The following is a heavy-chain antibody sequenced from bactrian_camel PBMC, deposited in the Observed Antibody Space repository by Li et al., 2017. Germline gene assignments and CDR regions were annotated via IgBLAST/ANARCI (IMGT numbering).Heavy chain of an antibody. V-gene: IGHV3S53*01. D-gene: IGHD7*01. Sequence: VQLVESGGGSVQAGGSLKLSCVVSGYTLGNICIGWFRQGLGKGPVGVATITSAGTTTYADSVKGRFTITRDNAQNTVFLEMNSLKPEDTAVYYCAVRITWRTSTCRDDFGYWGQGTQVTVS. CDR1: GYTLGNIC. J-gene: IGHJ6*01. CDR3: AVRITWRTSTCRDDFGY. CDR2: ITSAGTT.